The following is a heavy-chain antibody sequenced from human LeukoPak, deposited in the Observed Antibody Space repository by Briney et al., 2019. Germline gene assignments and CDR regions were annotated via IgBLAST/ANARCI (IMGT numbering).Heavy chain of an antibody. Sequence: ASLSLSCKASGYAFTSDDISWGRQAPGQSLGWMGWMKPNSGNTGYAQKFQGRVTITRNTSISTAYMELSSLRSEDTAVYYCARVTTVPKDYFDYWGQGTLVTVSS. CDR2: MKPNSGNT. V-gene: IGHV1-8*03. CDR1: GYAFTSDD. J-gene: IGHJ4*02. CDR3: ARVTTVPKDYFDY. D-gene: IGHD4-17*01.